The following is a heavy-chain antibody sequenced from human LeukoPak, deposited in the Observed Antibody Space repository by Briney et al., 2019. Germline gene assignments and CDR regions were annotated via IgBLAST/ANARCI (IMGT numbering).Heavy chain of an antibody. CDR1: GFTFSSYA. CDR2: FSGSGGST. CDR3: AKDSREYSGYGPISDGMDV. D-gene: IGHD5-12*01. V-gene: IGHV3-23*01. Sequence: GGSLILSCAASGFTFSSYAMSWGRQAPGKGQGLVLVFSGSGGSTYYADSVTGRFPTSQDNSKNTLYLQMNSAKAEDTGVYYCAKDSREYSGYGPISDGMDVWGQGTTVTVSS. J-gene: IGHJ6*02.